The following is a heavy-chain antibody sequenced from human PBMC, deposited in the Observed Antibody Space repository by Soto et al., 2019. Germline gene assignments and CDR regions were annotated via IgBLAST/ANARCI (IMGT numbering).Heavy chain of an antibody. CDR3: AKAQYYDSSGYYYYYYGMDV. V-gene: IGHV3-23*01. Sequence: GGSLRLSCAASGFTFSSYAMSWVRQAPGKGLEWVSAISGSGGSTYYADSVKGRFTISRDNSKNTLYLQMNSLRAEDTAVYYCAKAQYYDSSGYYYYYYGMDVWGQGTTVTVSS. CDR2: ISGSGGST. CDR1: GFTFSSYA. J-gene: IGHJ6*02. D-gene: IGHD3-22*01.